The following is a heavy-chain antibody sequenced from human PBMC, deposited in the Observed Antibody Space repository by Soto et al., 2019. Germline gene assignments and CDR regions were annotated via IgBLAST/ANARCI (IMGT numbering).Heavy chain of an antibody. Sequence: TLSLTCTVSGYSISSGCYWGWIRQPPGKRLEWIGSMYPTGSTYYNPSLKSRVTMSVDTSNNEFSLKLTSVTAADTAVYHCVRGLNYGLYYFDYWGQGTLVTVSS. J-gene: IGHJ4*02. D-gene: IGHD3-10*01. V-gene: IGHV4-38-2*02. CDR1: GYSISSGCY. CDR2: MYPTGST. CDR3: VRGLNYGLYYFDY.